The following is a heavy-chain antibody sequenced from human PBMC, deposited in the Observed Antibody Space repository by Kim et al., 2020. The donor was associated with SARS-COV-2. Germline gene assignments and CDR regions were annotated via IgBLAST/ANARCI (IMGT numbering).Heavy chain of an antibody. CDR2: IYSGGST. Sequence: GGSLRLSCAASGFTVSSNYMSWVRQAPGKGLEWVSVIYSGGSTYYADSVKGRFTISRDNSKNTLYLQMNSLRAEDTAVYYCARDRGGSSAGGFDIWGQGTMVTVSS. J-gene: IGHJ3*02. V-gene: IGHV3-53*01. CDR1: GFTVSSNY. CDR3: ARDRGGSSAGGFDI. D-gene: IGHD1-26*01.